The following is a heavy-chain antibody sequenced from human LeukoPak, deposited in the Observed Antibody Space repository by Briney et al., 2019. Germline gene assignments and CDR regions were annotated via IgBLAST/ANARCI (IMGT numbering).Heavy chain of an antibody. CDR2: ISAYNGNT. D-gene: IGHD6-13*01. Sequence: ASVKVSCKASGYTFTSYDISWVRQAPGQGLEWMGWISAYNGNTNYAQKLQGRVTMTTDTSTSTAYMELRSLRSDDTAVYYGARMPIAAAGYYFDYWGQGTLVTVSS. J-gene: IGHJ4*02. V-gene: IGHV1-18*01. CDR3: ARMPIAAAGYYFDY. CDR1: GYTFTSYD.